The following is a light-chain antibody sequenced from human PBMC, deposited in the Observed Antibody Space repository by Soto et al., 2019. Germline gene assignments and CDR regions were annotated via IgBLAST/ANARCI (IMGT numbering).Light chain of an antibody. CDR3: QQYDNLPWT. CDR1: QDISNY. Sequence: DIHMTQSPSSLSASVGYRFTITCQASQDISNYLNWYQQKPGKAPKLLIYDASNLETGVPSRFSGSGSGTDFTLTISSLQPEDIATYYCQQYDNLPWTFGHGTKVDI. J-gene: IGKJ1*01. CDR2: DAS. V-gene: IGKV1-33*01.